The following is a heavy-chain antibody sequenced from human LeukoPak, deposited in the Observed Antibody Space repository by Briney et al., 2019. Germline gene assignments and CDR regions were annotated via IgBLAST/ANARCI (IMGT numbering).Heavy chain of an antibody. J-gene: IGHJ4*02. V-gene: IGHV4-39*07. Sequence: PSETLSLTCTVSGGSISSSSYYWGWIRQPPGKGLEWIGRIYTSGSTNYNPSLKSRVTMSVDTSKNQFSLKLSSVTAADTAVYYCARSGYYYGSGSQLDYWGQGTLVTVSS. D-gene: IGHD3-10*01. CDR3: ARSGYYYGSGSQLDY. CDR2: IYTSGST. CDR1: GGSISSSSYY.